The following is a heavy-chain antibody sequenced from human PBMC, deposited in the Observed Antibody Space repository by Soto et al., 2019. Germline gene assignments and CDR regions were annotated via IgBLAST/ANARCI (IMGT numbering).Heavy chain of an antibody. CDR2: IYWNDDK. V-gene: IGHV2-5*01. CDR1: GFSLSTTGEG. Sequence: QITLKASGPTLVKPTQTLTLTCTFSGFSLSTTGEGVGWIRQPPVKALDWLAVIYWNDDKSYSPSLKSRLPISKDTSKKQLVLTMMNMAPVDTGTYYCAQGDDVAALFAYLGQGTLVTVSS. D-gene: IGHD6-6*01. J-gene: IGHJ4*02. CDR3: AQGDDVAALFAY.